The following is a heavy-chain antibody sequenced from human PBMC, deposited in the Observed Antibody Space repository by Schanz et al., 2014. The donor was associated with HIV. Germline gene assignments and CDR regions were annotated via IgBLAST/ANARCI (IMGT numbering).Heavy chain of an antibody. Sequence: EVQLVESGGGLVKPGGSLRLSCAASGFSLSGYGMNWVRQAPGKGLEWVASITSSGSYRYYADSVKGQFTISRDNAKKSLYLQMNSLRTEDTAVYYCARDRISTVGAPHFDLWGQGTLVTVSS. V-gene: IGHV3-21*02. CDR2: ITSSGSYR. CDR3: ARDRISTVGAPHFDL. D-gene: IGHD1-26*01. J-gene: IGHJ4*02. CDR1: GFSLSGYG.